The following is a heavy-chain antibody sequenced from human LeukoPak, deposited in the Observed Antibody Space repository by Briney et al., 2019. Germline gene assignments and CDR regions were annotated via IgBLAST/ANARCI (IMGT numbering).Heavy chain of an antibody. CDR2: IKNDGTIT. J-gene: IGHJ5*02. V-gene: IGHV3-74*01. Sequence: GGSLRLSCAASGFIFSGYWMHWVRQAPGKGLVWLSRIKNDGTITSYADSVKGRFTISRDNARNKLYLQMNSLRVEDTAVYYCTKSDWFDPWGQGTLVTVSS. CDR1: GFIFSGYW. D-gene: IGHD3-3*01. CDR3: TKSDWFDP.